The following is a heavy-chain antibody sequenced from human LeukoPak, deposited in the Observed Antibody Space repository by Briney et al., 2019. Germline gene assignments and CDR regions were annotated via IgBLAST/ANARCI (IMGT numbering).Heavy chain of an antibody. V-gene: IGHV3-66*01. CDR1: GFTVSSNY. Sequence: GGSLRLSCAASGFTVSSNYMSWVGQAPGKGLEWVSVIYSGGSTYYADSVKGRFTISRDNSKNTVYLQMNSLRAEDTAVYYCAREAGTDAFDIWGQGTMVTVSS. CDR3: AREAGTDAFDI. CDR2: IYSGGST. J-gene: IGHJ3*02.